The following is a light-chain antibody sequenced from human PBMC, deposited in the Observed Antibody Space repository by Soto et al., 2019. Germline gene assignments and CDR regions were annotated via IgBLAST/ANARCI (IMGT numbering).Light chain of an antibody. CDR1: QDISNY. Sequence: DFQMTQSPSSLSASVGDRVTITCQASQDISNYLNWYQQKPGRAPKLLIYDASTLERGVPSRFSGTGSGTLFTLAISSLQPEDIGIYYCLQSDNLPITFGQGTRLEIK. V-gene: IGKV1-33*01. J-gene: IGKJ5*01. CDR2: DAS. CDR3: LQSDNLPIT.